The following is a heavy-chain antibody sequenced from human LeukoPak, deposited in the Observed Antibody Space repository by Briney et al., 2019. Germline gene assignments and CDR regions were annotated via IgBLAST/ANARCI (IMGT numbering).Heavy chain of an antibody. CDR2: VYYTGFT. V-gene: IGHV4-59*08. Sequence: PSETLSLTCTVSGVSISRYYWTWIPQTPEKGLEWIAHVYYTGFTNYNPSLQSRLSLPVDASKNRISLNLRSVAAADTVLSYTAGRGDRATVDSGGPGTLVTVSS. CDR1: GVSISRYY. D-gene: IGHD5-24*01. J-gene: IGHJ4*02. CDR3: AGRGDRATVDS.